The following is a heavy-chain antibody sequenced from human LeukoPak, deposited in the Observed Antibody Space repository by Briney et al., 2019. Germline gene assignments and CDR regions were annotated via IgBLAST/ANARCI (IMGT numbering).Heavy chain of an antibody. CDR3: AKRFPPVGATLQYFFDY. CDR2: INNSGGRT. D-gene: IGHD1-26*01. Sequence: PGGSLRLSCAASGFTFSSYGMGWVRQAPGKGLEWVSGINNSGGRTYYADSVKGRFTISRDNSKSTLYLQMNSLTAEDTAIYYCAKRFPPVGATLQYFFDYWGQGTLVTVSS. V-gene: IGHV3-23*01. CDR1: GFTFSSYG. J-gene: IGHJ4*02.